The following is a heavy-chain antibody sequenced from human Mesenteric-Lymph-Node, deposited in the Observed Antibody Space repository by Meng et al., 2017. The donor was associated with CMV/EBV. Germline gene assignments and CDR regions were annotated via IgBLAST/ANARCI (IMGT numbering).Heavy chain of an antibody. V-gene: IGHV3-66*02. J-gene: IGHJ4*02. CDR2: IYSGGST. CDR1: GFTFSSYW. CDR3: ARAVDSGYDLSGFDY. D-gene: IGHD5-12*01. Sequence: GESLKISCAASGFTFSSYWMHWVRQAPGKGLEWVSVIYSGGSTYYADSVKGRFTISRDNSKNTLYLQMNSLRAEDTAVYYCARAVDSGYDLSGFDYWGQGTLVTVSS.